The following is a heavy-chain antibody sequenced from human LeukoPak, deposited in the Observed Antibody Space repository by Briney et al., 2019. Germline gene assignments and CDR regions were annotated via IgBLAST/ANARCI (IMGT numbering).Heavy chain of an antibody. CDR3: YDYGLSPFDY. J-gene: IGHJ4*02. Sequence: SETLSLTCAVSGGSISSGGYSWSWIRQPPGKGLEWIGYIYHSGSTYYNPSLKSRVTISVDRSKNQFSLKLSSVTAADTAVATIYDYGLSPFDYWGQGTLVTVSS. D-gene: IGHD3-16*01. CDR1: GGSISSGGYS. V-gene: IGHV4-30-2*01. CDR2: IYHSGST.